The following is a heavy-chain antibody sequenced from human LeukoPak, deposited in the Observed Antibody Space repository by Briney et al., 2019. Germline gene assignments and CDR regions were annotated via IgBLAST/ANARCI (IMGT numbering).Heavy chain of an antibody. CDR1: GFTFDDYG. D-gene: IGHD3-3*01. J-gene: IGHJ4*02. CDR3: ARDSKRYYDFWSGYGGTAEEYYFDY. Sequence: PGGSLRLSCAASGFTFDDYGMSWVRQAPGKGLEGVSGINWNGGSTGYADSVKGRFTIYRDNAKNSLYLQMNSLRAEDTALYYCARDSKRYYDFWSGYGGTAEEYYFDYWGQGTLVTVSS. V-gene: IGHV3-20*04. CDR2: INWNGGST.